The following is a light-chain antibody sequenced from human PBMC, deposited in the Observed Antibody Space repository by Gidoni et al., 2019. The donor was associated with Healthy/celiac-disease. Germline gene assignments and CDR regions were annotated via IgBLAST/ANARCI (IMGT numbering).Light chain of an antibody. J-gene: IGLJ2*01. V-gene: IGLV2-23*03. CDR3: CSYAGSSTFV. CDR2: EGS. Sequence: QSALTQPASVSGSPGQSITISCTGTSSDVGSYNLVSWYQQHPGKAPKHMIYEGSKRPSGVSNRFSGLQAEDEADYYCCSYAGSSTFVFGGGTKLTVL. CDR1: SSDVGSYNL.